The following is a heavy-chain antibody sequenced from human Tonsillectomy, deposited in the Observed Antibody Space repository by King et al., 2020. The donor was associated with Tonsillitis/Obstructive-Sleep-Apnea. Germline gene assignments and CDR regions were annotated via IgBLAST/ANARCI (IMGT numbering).Heavy chain of an antibody. CDR1: GFTFSSYG. J-gene: IGHJ4*02. CDR3: AKGYSYDVDY. CDR2: INMEGSST. D-gene: IGHD5-18*01. V-gene: IGHV3-74*01. Sequence: VQLVESGGGLVQPGGSRRLSGAASGFTFSSYGMHWVRQAPGKGLVWVSGINMEGSSTSNANSVKGGFTISRDNAKNTLYLQMNSLRAEDTAVYYCAKGYSYDVDYWGQGTLVTVSS.